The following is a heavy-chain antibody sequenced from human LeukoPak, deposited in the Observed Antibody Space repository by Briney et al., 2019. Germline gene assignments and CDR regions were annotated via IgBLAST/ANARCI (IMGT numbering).Heavy chain of an antibody. J-gene: IGHJ4*02. D-gene: IGHD1-26*01. V-gene: IGHV3-48*01. Sequence: GGSLRLSCVASGFTFSSYTMNWVRQAPGKGLEWVSYISSSSSTIYYADSVKGRFTISRDNAKNSLYLQMNSLRAEDTAVYYCARDLILVGADYFDYWGQGTLVTVSS. CDR2: ISSSSSTI. CDR3: ARDLILVGADYFDY. CDR1: GFTFSSYT.